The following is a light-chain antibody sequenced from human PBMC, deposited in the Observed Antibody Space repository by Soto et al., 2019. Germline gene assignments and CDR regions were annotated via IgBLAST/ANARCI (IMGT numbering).Light chain of an antibody. CDR2: AAS. Sequence: DIQITQSPSSLSASVGDRVTITCRASQSITGYLNWYQQKPGKVPKLLIYAASTLQSGVPSRFSGSGSGTDLTLTLSSLQAEDSATYYGQQSFIAPWTVGQGTKVDIK. CDR3: QQSFIAPWT. V-gene: IGKV1-39*01. J-gene: IGKJ1*01. CDR1: QSITGY.